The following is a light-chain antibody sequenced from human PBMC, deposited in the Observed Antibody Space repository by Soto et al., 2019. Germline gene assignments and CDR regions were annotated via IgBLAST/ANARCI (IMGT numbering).Light chain of an antibody. V-gene: IGLV1-40*01. CDR2: GSA. Sequence: QSVLTQPPSVSGAPGHRVIISCTGTSSNIGAGYDVHWYQQLPGTAPKLLMYGSANRPSGVPDRISGSKSGTSASLVITGLQSEDEADYYCQSYDSSLTGSVFGGGTKVTVL. CDR1: SSNIGAGYD. CDR3: QSYDSSLTGSV. J-gene: IGLJ3*02.